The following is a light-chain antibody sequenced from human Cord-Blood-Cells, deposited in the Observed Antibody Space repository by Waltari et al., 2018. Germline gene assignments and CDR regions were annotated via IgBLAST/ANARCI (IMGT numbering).Light chain of an antibody. Sequence: QSALTQPASVSGSPGQSITISCTGTSSDVGSYNLVCWYQQHPGKAPKLMIYEGSKRPSGVSNRFSGSKSGNTASLTISGLQAEDEADYYCCSYAGSSTWVFGGGTKLTVL. CDR3: CSYAGSSTWV. J-gene: IGLJ3*02. CDR2: EGS. CDR1: SSDVGSYNL. V-gene: IGLV2-23*01.